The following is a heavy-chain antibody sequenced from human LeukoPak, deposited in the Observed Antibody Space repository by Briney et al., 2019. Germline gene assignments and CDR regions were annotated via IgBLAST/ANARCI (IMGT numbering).Heavy chain of an antibody. D-gene: IGHD4-17*01. CDR1: GYIFTRYY. Sequence: GASVTVSCTASGYIFTRYYLHWVRQALGQGLEWTGRINPNTGYTDYSYNFQGRVALTRDTSINTAYMEVTRLTSDDAAVYFCAVSRDYGDYYFDSWGLGTLVTVSS. CDR2: INPNTGYT. J-gene: IGHJ4*02. CDR3: AVSRDYGDYYFDS. V-gene: IGHV1-2*06.